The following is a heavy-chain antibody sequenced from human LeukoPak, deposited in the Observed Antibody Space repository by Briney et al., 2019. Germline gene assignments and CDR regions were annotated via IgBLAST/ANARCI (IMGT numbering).Heavy chain of an antibody. J-gene: IGHJ4*02. CDR1: GFTFSSCW. Sequence: GGSLRLSCAASGFTFSSCWMSWVRQAPGKGLEWVANIKQDGSEKYYVDSVKGRFTISRDNAKNSLYLQMNSLRAEDTAVYYCARDLWPYFDYWGQGTLVTVSS. V-gene: IGHV3-7*01. D-gene: IGHD2-21*01. CDR2: IKQDGSEK. CDR3: ARDLWPYFDY.